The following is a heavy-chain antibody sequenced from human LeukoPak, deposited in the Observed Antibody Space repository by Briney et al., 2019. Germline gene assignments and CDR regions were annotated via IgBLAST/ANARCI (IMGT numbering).Heavy chain of an antibody. Sequence: PGGSLRLSCAASGFTFSNYAMSWVRQAPGKGLEWVSYISSSGSTIYYADSVKGRFTISRDNAKNPLYLQMNSLRAEDTAVYYCAELGITMIGGVWGKGTTVTISS. D-gene: IGHD3-10*02. V-gene: IGHV3-48*03. CDR3: AELGITMIGGV. CDR1: GFTFSNYA. J-gene: IGHJ6*04. CDR2: ISSSGSTI.